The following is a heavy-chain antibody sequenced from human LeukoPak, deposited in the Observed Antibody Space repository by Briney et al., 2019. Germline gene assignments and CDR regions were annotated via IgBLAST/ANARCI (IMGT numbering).Heavy chain of an antibody. Sequence: ASVKVSCKASGYTFTSYGISWVRQAPGQGLEWMGWISAYNGNTNYAQKLQGRVTMTTDTSTSTAYMELRSLRSDDTAVYYCARDRGPRPGLRFLEWLSQPDYWGQGTLVTVSS. V-gene: IGHV1-18*01. CDR2: ISAYNGNT. D-gene: IGHD3-3*01. CDR1: GYTFTSYG. J-gene: IGHJ4*02. CDR3: ARDRGPRPGLRFLEWLSQPDY.